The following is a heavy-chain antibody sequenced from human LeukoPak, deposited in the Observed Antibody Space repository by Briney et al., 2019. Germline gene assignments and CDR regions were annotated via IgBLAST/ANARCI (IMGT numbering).Heavy chain of an antibody. CDR3: ARDREGIDWFDP. Sequence: PSETLSLTCTVSGGSISSGGYYWSWIRQHPGKGLEWIGYIYYSGSTYYNPSLKSRVTISVDTSKNQFSLKLSSVTAADTAVYYCARDREGIDWFDPWGQGTLVTVSS. J-gene: IGHJ5*02. D-gene: IGHD1-26*01. CDR2: IYYSGST. CDR1: GGSISSGGYY. V-gene: IGHV4-31*03.